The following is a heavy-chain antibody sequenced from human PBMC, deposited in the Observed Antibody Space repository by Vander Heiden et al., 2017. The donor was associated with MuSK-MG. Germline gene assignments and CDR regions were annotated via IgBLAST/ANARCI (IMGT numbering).Heavy chain of an antibody. D-gene: IGHD4-17*01. CDR3: ARGENGPYTVTTGWFDP. J-gene: IGHJ5*02. Sequence: QVQLQQWGAGLLKPSETLSLTCAVYGGSFSGYYWSWIRQPPGQGLARIGEINHSGSTNYNPSLKSRVTISVDTSKNQFSLKLSSVTAADTAVYYCARGENGPYTVTTGWFDPWGQGTLVTVSS. CDR2: INHSGST. V-gene: IGHV4-34*01. CDR1: GGSFSGYY.